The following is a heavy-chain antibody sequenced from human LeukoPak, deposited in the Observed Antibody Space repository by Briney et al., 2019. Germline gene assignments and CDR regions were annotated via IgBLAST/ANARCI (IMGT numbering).Heavy chain of an antibody. D-gene: IGHD5-18*01. CDR1: GRSFSGYY. V-gene: IGHV3-15*01. CDR3: TTDNYSYGPYYFDY. J-gene: IGHJ4*02. CDR2: IKSKTDGGTT. Sequence: ETLSLTCAVYGRSFSGYYWSWVRQAPGKGLEWVGRIKSKTDGGTTDYAAPVKGRFTISRDDSKNTLYLQMNSLKTEDTAVYYCTTDNYSYGPYYFDYWGQGTLVTVSS.